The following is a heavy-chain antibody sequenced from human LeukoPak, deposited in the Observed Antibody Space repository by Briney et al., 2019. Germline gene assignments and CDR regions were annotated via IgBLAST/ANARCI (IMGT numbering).Heavy chain of an antibody. CDR1: GYTFTSYD. CDR3: ARGLGSSWNYYYYYMDV. J-gene: IGHJ6*03. V-gene: IGHV1-8*01. Sequence: ASVKVSCKAPGYTFTSYDINWVRQATGQGLEWMGWMNPNSGNTGYAQKFQGRVTMTRNTSISTAYMELSSLRSEDTAVYYCARGLGSSWNYYYYYMDVWGKGTTVTVSS. CDR2: MNPNSGNT. D-gene: IGHD6-13*01.